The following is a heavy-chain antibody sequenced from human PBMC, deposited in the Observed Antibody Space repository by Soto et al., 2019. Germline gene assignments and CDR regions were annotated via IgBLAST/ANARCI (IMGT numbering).Heavy chain of an antibody. Sequence: GASLKISCQVSGYTFTIYWIGWVRQMPGKGLEWMGIIYPSDSDTRYSPSFQGQVTISADQSINTAYLQSDSLKASDTAIYYCARPANTVADHFDLWGQGTPVTVSS. CDR2: IYPSDSDT. V-gene: IGHV5-51*01. D-gene: IGHD4-17*01. J-gene: IGHJ4*02. CDR3: ARPANTVADHFDL. CDR1: GYTFTIYW.